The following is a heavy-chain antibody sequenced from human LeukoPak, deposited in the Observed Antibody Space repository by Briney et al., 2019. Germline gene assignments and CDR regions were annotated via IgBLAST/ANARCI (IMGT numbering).Heavy chain of an antibody. CDR2: IKQDGSDI. D-gene: IGHD5-12*01. CDR3: ARLHVDIVATTSYYFDY. J-gene: IGHJ4*02. V-gene: IGHV3-7*01. CDR1: GFTFRNYW. Sequence: GGSLRLSCVASGFTFRNYWMTWVRQAPGKRLEWVANIKQDGSDIHYVDSVKGRFTISRDNAENSLYLQMNSLRAEDTAVYYCARLHVDIVATTSYYFDYWGQGTLVTVSS.